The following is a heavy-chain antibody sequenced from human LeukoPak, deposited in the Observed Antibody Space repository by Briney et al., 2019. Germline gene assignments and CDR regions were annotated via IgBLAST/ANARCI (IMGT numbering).Heavy chain of an antibody. D-gene: IGHD5-18*01. Sequence: TSETLSLTCAVSGGSISSSNWWSWVRPPPGKGLEWIGEIYHSGITNYNPSLKSRVTISVDKSKNQFSLRLSSVTAADTAVYYCARGPGGYSFWFDPWGQGTLVTVSS. CDR3: ARGPGGYSFWFDP. CDR2: IYHSGIT. J-gene: IGHJ5*02. V-gene: IGHV4-4*02. CDR1: GGSISSSNW.